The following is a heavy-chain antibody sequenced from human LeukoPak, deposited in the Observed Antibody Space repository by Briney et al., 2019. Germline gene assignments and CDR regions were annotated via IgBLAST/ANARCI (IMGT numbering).Heavy chain of an antibody. J-gene: IGHJ4*02. CDR3: ARGSHDYGDLGFDY. D-gene: IGHD4-17*01. CDR2: INPKSGGT. V-gene: IGHV1-2*02. CDR1: GYTLTDYY. Sequence: GASVKVSCKASGYTLTDYYMHRVRQAPGQGLEWMGWINPKSGGTNYAQKFQGRVTMTGDTSISTAYMELSRLKSDDTAVYYCARGSHDYGDLGFDYWGQGTLVTVSS.